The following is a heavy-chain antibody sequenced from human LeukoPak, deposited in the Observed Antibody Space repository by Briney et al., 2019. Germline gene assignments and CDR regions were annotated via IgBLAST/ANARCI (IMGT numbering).Heavy chain of an antibody. Sequence: GGSLRLSCAASGFTFSSYSMNWVRQAPGKGLEWVSSISSSSSYIYYADSVKGGFTISRDNAKNSLYLQMNSLRAEDTAVYYCARAGGYYDSSGYYTPYYFDYWGQGTLVTVSS. D-gene: IGHD3-22*01. V-gene: IGHV3-21*01. CDR1: GFTFSSYS. CDR3: ARAGGYYDSSGYYTPYYFDY. CDR2: ISSSSSYI. J-gene: IGHJ4*02.